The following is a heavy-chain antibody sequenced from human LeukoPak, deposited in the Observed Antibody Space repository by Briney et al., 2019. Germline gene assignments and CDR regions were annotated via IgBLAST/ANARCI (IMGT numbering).Heavy chain of an antibody. CDR3: TREGTSGYFHYFDY. CDR2: IKSKAYGGTT. CDR1: GFTFGDYA. Sequence: QSGGSLRLSCTASGFTFGDYAMSWVRQAPGKWLEWVGFIKSKAYGGTTEYAASVKGRFTISRDDSKSMAYLQMNSLKTEDTAVYYYTREGTSGYFHYFDYWGQGTLVTVSS. D-gene: IGHD3-22*01. J-gene: IGHJ4*02. V-gene: IGHV3-49*04.